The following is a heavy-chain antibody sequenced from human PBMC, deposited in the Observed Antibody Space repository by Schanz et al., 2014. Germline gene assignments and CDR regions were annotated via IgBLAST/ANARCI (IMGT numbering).Heavy chain of an antibody. CDR1: GFTFSRYG. J-gene: IGHJ4*02. D-gene: IGHD2-8*02. CDR3: AKDTGYCHGGACYCFEY. V-gene: IGHV3-30*18. CDR2: ISYDGNNE. Sequence: VQLVESGGGVVQPGRSLRLSCAASGFTFSRYGMHWVRQAPGKGLEWVAVISYDGNNEDYADSVKGRFSISRDNSQNTLYLQMDSLRPEDTAVYFCAKDTGYCHGGACYCFEYWGLGILVTVAS.